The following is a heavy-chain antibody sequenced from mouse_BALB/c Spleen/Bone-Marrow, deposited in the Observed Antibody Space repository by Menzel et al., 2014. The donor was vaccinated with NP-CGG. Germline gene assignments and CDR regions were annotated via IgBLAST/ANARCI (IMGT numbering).Heavy chain of an antibody. D-gene: IGHD1-1*01. V-gene: IGHV5-12-1*01. CDR3: ARPLYYYGSSPFYAMDY. CDR1: GFAFSSYD. CDR2: ISSGGGST. Sequence: EVKVVESGEGLVKPGGSLKLPCAASGFAFSSYDMSWVRQTPEKRLEWVAYISSGGGSTYYPDTVKGRFTISRDNAKNTLYLQMSSLKSEDTAMYYCARPLYYYGSSPFYAMDYWGQGTSVAVSS. J-gene: IGHJ4*01.